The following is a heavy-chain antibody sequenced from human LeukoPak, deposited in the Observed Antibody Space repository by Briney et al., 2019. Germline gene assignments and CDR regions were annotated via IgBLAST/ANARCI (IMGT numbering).Heavy chain of an antibody. J-gene: IGHJ1*01. Sequence: ASVKVSCTASGYPFTIYNVNWVRQATGQGLEWMGWMNTNSGNTGYSQNFQGRVTMTRDTSISTAYMELSSLMSEDTAVYYCAIGLPKAVFGVFIEDWGQGTLVRLL. CDR1: GYPFTIYN. CDR3: AIGLPKAVFGVFIED. V-gene: IGHV1-8*01. D-gene: IGHD3-3*01. CDR2: MNTNSGNT.